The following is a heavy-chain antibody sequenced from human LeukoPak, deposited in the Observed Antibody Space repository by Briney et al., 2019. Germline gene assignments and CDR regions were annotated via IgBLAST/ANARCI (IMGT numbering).Heavy chain of an antibody. V-gene: IGHV4-34*01. Sequence: SETLSLTCAVYGGSFSGYYWSWIRQPPGKGLEWIGEINHSGSTNYNPSLKSRVTISVDTSKNQFSLKLSSVTAADTAVYYCARGSIGYCTNGVCYKREDSDYWGQGTLVTVSS. CDR1: GGSFSGYY. CDR3: ARGSIGYCTNGVCYKREDSDY. J-gene: IGHJ4*02. CDR2: INHSGST. D-gene: IGHD2-8*01.